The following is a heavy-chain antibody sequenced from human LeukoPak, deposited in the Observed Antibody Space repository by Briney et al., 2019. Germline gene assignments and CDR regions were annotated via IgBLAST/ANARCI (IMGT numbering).Heavy chain of an antibody. J-gene: IGHJ4*02. D-gene: IGHD3-22*01. Sequence: ASVKVSCKASDYTFTSYGISWVRQAPGQGLEWMGWISTYNGDANYAQKLQGRVTMTTDASTSTAYMELRSLRSADTAVYYCARARYFDSSGYYSPPFFDYWGQGTLVTVSS. V-gene: IGHV1-18*01. CDR2: ISTYNGDA. CDR1: DYTFTSYG. CDR3: ARARYFDSSGYYSPPFFDY.